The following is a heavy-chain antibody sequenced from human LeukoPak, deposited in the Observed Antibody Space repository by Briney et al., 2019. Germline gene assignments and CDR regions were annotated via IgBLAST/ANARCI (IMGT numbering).Heavy chain of an antibody. J-gene: IGHJ4*02. CDR3: AISPWRYFDH. V-gene: IGHV5-51*01. Sequence: GASLKISCKGSGYTFTSYWIGWVRQMPGKGLEWMGTIHPGDSDTRYSPSFQGQVTISVDKSISTAYLQWSSLKASDTAMYYCAISPWRYFDHWGQGTLVTVSS. CDR1: GYTFTSYW. CDR2: IHPGDSDT.